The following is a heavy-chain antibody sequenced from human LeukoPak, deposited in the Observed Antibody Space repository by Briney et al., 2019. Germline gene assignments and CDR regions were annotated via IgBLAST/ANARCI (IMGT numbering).Heavy chain of an antibody. Sequence: GGSLRLSCASSGFTFSSHGMHWVRQAPGKGLEWVAVIVFDGSNKYYADSVKGRFTISRDNSKNVLYLQMNTLRTEDTAVYYCASLPFKIDAFDIWGPGTVVTVSP. CDR3: ASLPFKIDAFDI. J-gene: IGHJ3*02. V-gene: IGHV3-30*03. CDR2: IVFDGSNK. CDR1: GFTFSSHG. D-gene: IGHD3-16*01.